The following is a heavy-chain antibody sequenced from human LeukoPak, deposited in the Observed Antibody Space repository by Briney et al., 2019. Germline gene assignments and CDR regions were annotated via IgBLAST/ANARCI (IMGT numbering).Heavy chain of an antibody. CDR2: ISAYNGNA. CDR3: ATSTVTRSDAFDI. Sequence: ASVKVSCKASGYTFTSYGISWVRQAPGQGLEWMGWISAYNGNANYAQKLQGRVTMTTDTSTSTAYMELRSLRSEDTAVYYCATSTVTRSDAFDIWGQGTMVTVSS. D-gene: IGHD4-17*01. V-gene: IGHV1-18*01. J-gene: IGHJ3*02. CDR1: GYTFTSYG.